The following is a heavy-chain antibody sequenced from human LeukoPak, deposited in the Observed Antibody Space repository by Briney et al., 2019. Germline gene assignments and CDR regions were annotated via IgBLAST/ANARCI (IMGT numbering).Heavy chain of an antibody. CDR2: ISWNSGSI. V-gene: IGHV3-9*01. CDR3: AKTTSLEPRPYDAFDI. CDR1: GFTFDDYA. Sequence: GGFLRLSCAASGFTFDDYAMHWVRQAPGKGLEWVSGISWNSGSIGYAGSVKGRFTISRDNAKNSLYLQMNSLRAEDTALYYCAKTTSLEPRPYDAFDIWGQGTMVTVSS. D-gene: IGHD1-1*01. J-gene: IGHJ3*02.